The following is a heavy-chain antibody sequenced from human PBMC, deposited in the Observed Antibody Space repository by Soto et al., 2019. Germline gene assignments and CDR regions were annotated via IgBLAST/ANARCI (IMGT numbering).Heavy chain of an antibody. J-gene: IGHJ5*02. CDR2: ISGSGGST. D-gene: IGHD2-15*01. V-gene: IGHV3-23*01. CDR1: GFTFSSYA. Sequence: EVQLLESGGGLVQPGGSLRLSCAASGFTFSSYAMSWVRQAPGKGLEWVSGISGSGGSTYYADSVKGRSTISRDNTKNTRHLQMNRLRFEDTAVYVCATDRTLGKPLFRIDAWDQGTLVTVSS. CDR3: ATDRTLGKPLFRIDA.